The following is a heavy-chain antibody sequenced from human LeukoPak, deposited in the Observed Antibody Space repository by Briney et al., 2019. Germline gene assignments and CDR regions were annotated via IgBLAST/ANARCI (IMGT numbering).Heavy chain of an antibody. D-gene: IGHD3-22*01. CDR1: GFTFSGHA. CDR2: IYSGGST. V-gene: IGHV3-53*01. J-gene: IGHJ4*02. CDR3: ARVSYYDSSGYYFLSYVDY. Sequence: GGSLRLSCAASGFTFSGHAMGWVRQAPGKGLEWVSVIYSGGSTYYADSVRGRFTISRDNSKNTLYLQMNSLGAEDTAVYYCARVSYYDSSGYYFLSYVDYWGQGTLVTVSS.